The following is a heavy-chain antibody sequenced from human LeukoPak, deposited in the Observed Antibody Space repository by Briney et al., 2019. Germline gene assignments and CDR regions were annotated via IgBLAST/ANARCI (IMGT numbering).Heavy chain of an antibody. CDR2: ISVYNGNP. Sequence: ASVKVSCKASGYTFSSYGISWVRQAPGQELEWMGWISVYNGNPEYAQKFQGRVIMTTDTFTSTAYMELRSLRPDDTAVYYCARDQYDSVWGSHRPYFDYWGQGTLVTVSS. CDR3: ARDQYDSVWGSHRPYFDY. CDR1: GYTFSSYG. D-gene: IGHD3-16*02. J-gene: IGHJ4*02. V-gene: IGHV1-18*01.